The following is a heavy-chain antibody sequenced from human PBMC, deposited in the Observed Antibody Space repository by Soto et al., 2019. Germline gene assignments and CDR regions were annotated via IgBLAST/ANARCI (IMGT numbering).Heavy chain of an antibody. CDR2: ISYDGSNK. CDR1: GFTFSSYG. J-gene: IGHJ4*02. CDR3: AKEGVGANDN. V-gene: IGHV3-30*18. Sequence: GGSLRLSCAASGFTFSSYGMHWVRQAPGKGLEWVAVISYDGSNKYYADSVKGRFTISRDNSKNTLYLQMNSLRAEDTAVYYCAKEGVGANDNWGQGTLVNVSS. D-gene: IGHD1-26*01.